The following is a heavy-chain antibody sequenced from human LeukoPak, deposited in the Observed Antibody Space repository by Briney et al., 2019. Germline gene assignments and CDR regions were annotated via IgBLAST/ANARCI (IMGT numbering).Heavy chain of an antibody. CDR3: AREGRQLGAFDI. J-gene: IGHJ3*02. CDR1: GGSISSYY. V-gene: IGHV4-59*08. D-gene: IGHD2-2*01. Sequence: PSETLSLTCTVSGGSISSYYWSWIRQPPGKGLEWIGYIYYSGSTNYNPSLKSRVTISVDTSKNQFSLKLGSVTAADTAVYYCAREGRQLGAFDIWGQGTMVTVSS. CDR2: IYYSGST.